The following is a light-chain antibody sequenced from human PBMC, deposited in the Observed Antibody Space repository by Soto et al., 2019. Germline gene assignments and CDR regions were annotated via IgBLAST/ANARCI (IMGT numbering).Light chain of an antibody. CDR1: SSNIGSNY. Sequence: QAVVTQPPSASGTPGQRVTIACSGSSSNIGSNYVYWYQQLPGTAPKLLIYRNNYRPSGVPDRFSGSKSGASASLAISGLRSDDEADYYCAAWDDSLSGCVFGTGTKVTVL. CDR2: RNN. CDR3: AAWDDSLSGCV. V-gene: IGLV1-47*01. J-gene: IGLJ1*01.